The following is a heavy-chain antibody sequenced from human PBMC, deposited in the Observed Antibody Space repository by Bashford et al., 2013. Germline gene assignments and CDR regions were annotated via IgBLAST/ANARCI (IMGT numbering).Heavy chain of an antibody. J-gene: IGHJ4*02. D-gene: IGHD5-12*01. V-gene: IGHV3-7*01. Sequence: VRQAPGKGLEWVANIKQDGTEKYYVDSVKGRFTISRDNAKNSLCLQMNSLRAEDTAVYYCATFERDTAYDVFDYWGQGTLVTVSS. CDR3: ATFERDTAYDVFDY. CDR2: IKQDGTEK.